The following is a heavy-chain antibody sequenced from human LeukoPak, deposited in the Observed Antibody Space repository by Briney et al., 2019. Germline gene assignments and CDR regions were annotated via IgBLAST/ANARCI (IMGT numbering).Heavy chain of an antibody. CDR3: AKGRPRYSYGSSGYHCDVLDI. Sequence: GGSLRLSCAASGFTFSDYGVHWVRQAPGQGLEWVALISYDGSNKYYADSVKGRFTISRDNPKNTFYLQMNSLRAEDTAVYFCAKGRPRYSYGSSGYHCDVLDIWGQGTRVTVSS. V-gene: IGHV3-30*18. CDR1: GFTFSDYG. D-gene: IGHD3-22*01. CDR2: ISYDGSNK. J-gene: IGHJ3*02.